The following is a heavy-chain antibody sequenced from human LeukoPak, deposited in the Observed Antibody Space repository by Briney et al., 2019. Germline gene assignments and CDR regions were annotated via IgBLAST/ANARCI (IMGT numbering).Heavy chain of an antibody. V-gene: IGHV3-30*18. CDR3: AKDQSGWSGYATLGY. D-gene: IGHD5-12*01. CDR2: ISYDGSNK. Sequence: GGSLRLSCAASGFTFSSYGMHWVRQAPGKGLGWVAVISYDGSNKYYADSVKGRFTISRDNSKNTLYLQINSLRDEDTAIYYCAKDQSGWSGYATLGYWGQGTLVTVSS. CDR1: GFTFSSYG. J-gene: IGHJ4*02.